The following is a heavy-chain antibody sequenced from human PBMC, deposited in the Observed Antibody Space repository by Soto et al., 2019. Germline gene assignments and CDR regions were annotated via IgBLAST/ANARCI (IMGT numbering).Heavy chain of an antibody. Sequence: QVQLVQSGAEVKKPGSSVKVSCKASGGTFSSYAISWVRQAPGQGLEWMGGIIAIFGPANYAQKFQGRVTSTADESTSTAYMELSSLRSEDTAVYYCARQPYNWNYEDYWGQGTLVTVSS. CDR3: ARQPYNWNYEDY. CDR1: GGTFSSYA. CDR2: IIAIFGPA. J-gene: IGHJ4*02. V-gene: IGHV1-69*01. D-gene: IGHD1-7*01.